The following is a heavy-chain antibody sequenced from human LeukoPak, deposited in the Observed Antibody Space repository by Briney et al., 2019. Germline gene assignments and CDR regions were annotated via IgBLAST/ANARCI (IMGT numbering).Heavy chain of an antibody. CDR1: GGSISSYY. CDR2: IYISGST. V-gene: IGHV4-4*07. D-gene: IGHD5-24*01. J-gene: IGHJ4*02. CDR3: ARVGGYNSPLSL. Sequence: TSETLSLTCTVSGGSISSYYWSWIRQPAGKGLEWIGRIYISGSTNYNPSLKSRVTMSVDTSKNQFSLKLNSVTAADTAVYYCARVGGYNSPLSLWGQGTLVTVSS.